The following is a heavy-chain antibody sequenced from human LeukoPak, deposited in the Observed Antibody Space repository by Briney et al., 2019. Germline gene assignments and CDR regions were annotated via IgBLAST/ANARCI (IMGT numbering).Heavy chain of an antibody. V-gene: IGHV4-4*07. Sequence: SETLSLTCTVSGCSISSYYWSWIRQPAGKGLEWIWRIYTSGSTNYNPSLKSRVTMSVDTSKNQFSLKLSSVTAADTAVYYCARVSYSSGWYEIDPWGQGTLVTVSS. CDR1: GCSISSYY. D-gene: IGHD6-19*01. CDR2: IYTSGST. CDR3: ARVSYSSGWYEIDP. J-gene: IGHJ5*02.